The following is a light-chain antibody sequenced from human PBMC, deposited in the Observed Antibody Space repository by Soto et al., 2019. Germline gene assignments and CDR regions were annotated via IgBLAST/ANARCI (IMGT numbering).Light chain of an antibody. CDR2: DVS. J-gene: IGLJ1*01. Sequence: QYALTQPASVSGSPGQSITISCTGTSSDVGGYNYVSWYQQHPGKAPKLMIYDVSNRPSGVSNRFSGSKSGNTASLTISGLQAEDEADYYCSSYTRSSTRVFGTGTKLTVL. V-gene: IGLV2-14*01. CDR3: SSYTRSSTRV. CDR1: SSDVGGYNY.